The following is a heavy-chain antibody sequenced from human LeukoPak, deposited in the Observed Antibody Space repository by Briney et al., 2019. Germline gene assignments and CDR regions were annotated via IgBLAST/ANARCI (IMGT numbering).Heavy chain of an antibody. CDR2: MNSDGRST. CDR1: GFTFSNYY. CDR3: ARDRYGDNSFDY. D-gene: IGHD4-17*01. V-gene: IGHV3-74*01. J-gene: IGHJ4*02. Sequence: RTGGSLRLSCAASGFTFSNYYMHWVRQAPGKGLVWVSRMNSDGRSTRYADSVKGRFTISRDNAKNSLYLQMNSLRAEDTAVYYCARDRYGDNSFDYWGQGTLVTVSS.